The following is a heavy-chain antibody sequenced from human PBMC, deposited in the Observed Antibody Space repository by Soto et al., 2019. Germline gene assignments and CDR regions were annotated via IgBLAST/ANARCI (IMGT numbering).Heavy chain of an antibody. V-gene: IGHV4-4*02. Sequence: QVQLQESGQGLVQPSGTLSLTCGVTGASFSRDYWWSWVRQPPGKGLEWIGEIYQSGGTNSNPSLKSRLNISLDISNNQFSLKRRSVTAADTAVYYCARENTDDSNYGYGMDVWGQGTTVIVSS. CDR3: ARENTDDSNYGYGMDV. CDR1: GASFSRDYW. J-gene: IGHJ6*02. D-gene: IGHD4-4*01. CDR2: IYQSGGT.